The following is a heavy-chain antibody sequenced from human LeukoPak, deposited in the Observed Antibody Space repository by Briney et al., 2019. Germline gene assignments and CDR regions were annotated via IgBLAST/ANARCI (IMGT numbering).Heavy chain of an antibody. CDR1: GGSISGTNW. Sequence: PSETLSLTCGVSGGSISGTNWWSWVRQPPGQGLEWIGEISLRGLTNYNPSLRSRLTMSLDESKNQVSLNLTSVTAADTAVYYCSLESGPFSPFGFWGQGTLVSVHS. J-gene: IGHJ4*02. V-gene: IGHV4-4*02. CDR3: SLESGPFSPFGF. D-gene: IGHD1-26*01. CDR2: ISLRGLT.